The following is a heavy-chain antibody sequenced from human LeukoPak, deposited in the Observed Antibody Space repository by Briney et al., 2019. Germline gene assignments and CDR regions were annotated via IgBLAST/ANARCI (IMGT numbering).Heavy chain of an antibody. Sequence: SETLSLTCTVSGGSISSSSYYWGWIRQPPGKGLEWIGSIYYSGSTYYNPSLKSRVTISVDTSKNQFSLKLSSVTAADTAVYYCARSQISTTDYFDYWGQGTLVTVSS. V-gene: IGHV4-39*07. D-gene: IGHD2-2*01. CDR3: ARSQISTTDYFDY. J-gene: IGHJ4*02. CDR1: GGSISSSSYY. CDR2: IYYSGST.